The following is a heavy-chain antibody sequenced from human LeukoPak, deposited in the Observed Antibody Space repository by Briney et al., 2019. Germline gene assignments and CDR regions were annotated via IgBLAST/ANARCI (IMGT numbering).Heavy chain of an antibody. CDR3: ARLERSRMDGAQY. V-gene: IGHV4-39*01. CDR1: GDSIRSSGYY. Sequence: PSETLSLTCIVSGDSIRSSGYYWGWIRQPPGKGLEWIGSMFYGETTSYSPSLQGRVTISLDTSKIQFSLRLNSVTTADTAVYYCARLERSRMDGAQYWGQGTLVTVSS. D-gene: IGHD4/OR15-4a*01. J-gene: IGHJ4*02. CDR2: MFYGETT.